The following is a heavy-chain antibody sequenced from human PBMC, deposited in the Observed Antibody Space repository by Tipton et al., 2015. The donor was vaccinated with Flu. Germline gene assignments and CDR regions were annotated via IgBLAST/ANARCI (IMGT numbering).Heavy chain of an antibody. CDR3: AKNNGPRSYKYGMDV. Sequence: GSLRLSCAVSGFTFSSHSMSWVRQAPGKGLEWVSSIDTTSGYIYYADSIKGRFNISRDNANNSLYLQMNSLRVEDTAFYYCAKNNGPRSYKYGMDVWGQGTTVTVSS. CDR1: GFTFSSHS. V-gene: IGHV3-21*04. CDR2: IDTTSGYI. D-gene: IGHD2/OR15-2a*01. J-gene: IGHJ6*02.